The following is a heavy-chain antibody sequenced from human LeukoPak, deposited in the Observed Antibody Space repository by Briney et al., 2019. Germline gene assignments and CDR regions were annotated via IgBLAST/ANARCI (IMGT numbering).Heavy chain of an antibody. CDR1: GFTFRSFT. J-gene: IGHJ4*02. CDR3: ASGSSRWYVIDY. V-gene: IGHV3-21*01. CDR2: ISSSTRYI. Sequence: GGSLRLSCAASGFTFRSFTMNWVRQTPGKGLEWVSSISSSTRYIYYADSVKGRFTISRDNAKDSVFLQMNSLRIEDTAVYYCASGSSRWYVIDYWGQGTLVTVSS. D-gene: IGHD6-13*01.